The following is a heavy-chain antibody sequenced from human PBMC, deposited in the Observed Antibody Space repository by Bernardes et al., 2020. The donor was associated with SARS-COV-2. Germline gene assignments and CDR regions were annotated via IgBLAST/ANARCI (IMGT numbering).Heavy chain of an antibody. CDR3: ARGATNWFDP. CDR2: IDNIGST. Sequence: SETLSLTCTVSGDSITSSYWSWIRQPPGKGLEWVGFIDNIGSTSYSPSLKSRVTISLDTSKNQFSLKLTSVTAADTAIYHCARGATNWFDPWGQGALVTVSS. V-gene: IGHV4-59*12. J-gene: IGHJ5*02. CDR1: GDSITSSY.